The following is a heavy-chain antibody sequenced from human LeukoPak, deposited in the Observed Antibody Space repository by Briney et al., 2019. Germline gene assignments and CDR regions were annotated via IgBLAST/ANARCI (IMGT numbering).Heavy chain of an antibody. J-gene: IGHJ3*01. CDR1: GFTFPNYV. Sequence: PGGSLRLSCAASGFTFPNYVMSWVRQAPGKGLEWVSGISGSGGNTYYADSMKGRFTISRDNSKNTLYLQMNSLRAEDAAVYYCANEYSKGDVWGQGTMVTVSS. D-gene: IGHD4-11*01. CDR2: ISGSGGNT. CDR3: ANEYSKGDV. V-gene: IGHV3-23*01.